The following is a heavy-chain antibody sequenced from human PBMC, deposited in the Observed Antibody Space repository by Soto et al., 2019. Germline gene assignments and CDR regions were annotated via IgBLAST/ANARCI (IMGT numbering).Heavy chain of an antibody. J-gene: IGHJ4*02. CDR3: VMQRGGVVY. V-gene: IGHV1-2*02. D-gene: IGHD6-25*01. CDR1: GYSFTGNS. Sequence: QVHLVQSGAEVRKPGASVKVSCKASGYSFTGNSMHWVRQAPGQGLEWMGWINPNNGCINYAQKFQGRVTMTRDTSISTAYMDLSRLRSDDTAVYYCVMQRGGVVYWGQGTLVTVSS. CDR2: INPNNGCI.